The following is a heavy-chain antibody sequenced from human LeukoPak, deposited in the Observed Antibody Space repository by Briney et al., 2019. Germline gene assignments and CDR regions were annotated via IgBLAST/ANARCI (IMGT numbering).Heavy chain of an antibody. J-gene: IGHJ6*02. D-gene: IGHD6-19*01. V-gene: IGHV4-61*02. CDR3: AGAVAGTSPYYYYYYGMDV. CDR2: IYTSGST. CDR1: GGSISSGSYY. Sequence: PSQTLSLTCAVSGGSISSGSYYWSWIRQPAGKGLEWIGRIYTSGSTNYNPSLKSRVTISVDTSKNQFSLKLSSVTAADTAVYYCAGAVAGTSPYYYYYYGMDVWGQGTTVTVSS.